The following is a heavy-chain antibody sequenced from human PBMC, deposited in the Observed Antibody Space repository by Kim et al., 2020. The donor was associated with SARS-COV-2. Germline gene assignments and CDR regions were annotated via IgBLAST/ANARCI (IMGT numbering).Heavy chain of an antibody. CDR3: TTDLGDHTYYYYYYGMDV. Sequence: GGSLRLSCAASGFTFSNAWMSWVRQAPGKGLEWVGRIKSKTDGGTTDYAAPVKGRFTISRDDSKNTLYLQMNSLKTEDTAVYYCTTDLGDHTYYYYYYGMDVWGQGTTVTVSS. CDR2: IKSKTDGGTT. V-gene: IGHV3-15*01. J-gene: IGHJ6*02. D-gene: IGHD2-21*02. CDR1: GFTFSNAW.